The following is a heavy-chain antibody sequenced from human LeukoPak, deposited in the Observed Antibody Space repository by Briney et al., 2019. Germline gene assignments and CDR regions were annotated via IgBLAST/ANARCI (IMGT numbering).Heavy chain of an antibody. D-gene: IGHD4-17*01. CDR2: IYYSGST. Sequence: SETLSLTCSVSGGSISSSSYYWGWIRQPPGKGLEWIGSIYYSGSTYYNPSLKSRVTISVDTSKNQFSLKLSSVTAADTAVYYCARVESEGYGEPEYNWFDPWGQGTLVTVSS. J-gene: IGHJ5*02. CDR3: ARVESEGYGEPEYNWFDP. CDR1: GGSISSSSYY. V-gene: IGHV4-39*07.